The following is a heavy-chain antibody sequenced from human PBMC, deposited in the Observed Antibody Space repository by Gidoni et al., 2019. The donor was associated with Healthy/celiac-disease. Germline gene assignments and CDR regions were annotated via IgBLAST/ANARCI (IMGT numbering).Heavy chain of an antibody. CDR1: GFTFRSYA. V-gene: IGHV3-23*01. CDR2: ISGSGVST. Sequence: EAQLLESGGGLVQPGGSLRLSCAASGFTFRSYAMSWVRQAPGKGLEWVSAISGSGVSTYYADSVKGRFTISRDNSKNTLYLQMNSLRAEDTAVYYCAKDHYRSFDYWGQGTLVTVSS. J-gene: IGHJ4*02. D-gene: IGHD1-26*01. CDR3: AKDHYRSFDY.